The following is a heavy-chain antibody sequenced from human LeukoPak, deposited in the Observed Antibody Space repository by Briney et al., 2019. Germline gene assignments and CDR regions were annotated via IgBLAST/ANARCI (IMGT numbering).Heavy chain of an antibody. D-gene: IGHD4-11*01. CDR1: GFTFSNAW. CDR2: IKSKTDGGTT. Sequence: GGSLRLSCAASGFTFSNAWMSWVRQAPGKGLEWVGRIKSKTDGGTTDYAAPVKGRFTISRDDSKDTPYLQMNSLKTEDTAVYYCTTDYSNYDPYYYYYMDVWGKGTTVTVSS. J-gene: IGHJ6*03. V-gene: IGHV3-15*01. CDR3: TTDYSNYDPYYYYYMDV.